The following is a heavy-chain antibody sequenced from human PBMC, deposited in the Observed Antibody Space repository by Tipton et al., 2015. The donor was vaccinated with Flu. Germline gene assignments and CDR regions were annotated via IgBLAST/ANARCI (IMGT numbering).Heavy chain of an antibody. CDR2: INPNSGGT. J-gene: IGHJ4*02. D-gene: IGHD4-23*01. Sequence: QVQLVQSGAEVKKPGASVKVSCKASGYTFTGYYMHWVRQAPGQGLEWMGRINPNSGGTNYAQKFQGRVTMTRDTSISTAYMELSRLRSDDTAVHYCAREAGGNSGNDFDYWGQGTLVTVSS. V-gene: IGHV1-2*06. CDR1: GYTFTGYY. CDR3: AREAGGNSGNDFDY.